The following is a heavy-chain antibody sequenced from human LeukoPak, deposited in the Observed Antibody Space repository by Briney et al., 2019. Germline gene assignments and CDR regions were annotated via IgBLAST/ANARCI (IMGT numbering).Heavy chain of an antibody. CDR3: ARGGKLHPQSPY. J-gene: IGHJ4*02. CDR2: INQDGREK. D-gene: IGHD3-16*01. V-gene: IGHV3-7*01. Sequence: GGSLRLSCAASGFTFSTYWMSWVRQAPGKGLEWVANINQDGREKYYADSVKGRFTISRDNGKNSLYLQMNSLGAEDTAVYYCARGGKLHPQSPYWGQGTLSPSPQ. CDR1: GFTFSTYW.